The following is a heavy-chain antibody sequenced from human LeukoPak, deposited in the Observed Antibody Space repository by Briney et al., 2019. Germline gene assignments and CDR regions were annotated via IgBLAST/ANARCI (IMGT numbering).Heavy chain of an antibody. V-gene: IGHV1-8*01. CDR1: GYTFTSYD. D-gene: IGHD3-3*01. Sequence: GASVKASCKASGYTFTSYDINWVRQATGQGLEWMGWMNPSSGNTGYAQKFQGRVTMTRNTSISTAYMELSSLRSEDTAVYYCARGRNDFWSGYSYYMDVWGKGTTVTVSS. CDR3: ARGRNDFWSGYSYYMDV. CDR2: MNPSSGNT. J-gene: IGHJ6*03.